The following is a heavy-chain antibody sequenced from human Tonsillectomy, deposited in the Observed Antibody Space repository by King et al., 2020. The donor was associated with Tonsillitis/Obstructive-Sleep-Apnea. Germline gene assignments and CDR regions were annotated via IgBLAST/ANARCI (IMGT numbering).Heavy chain of an antibody. J-gene: IGHJ5*02. V-gene: IGHV1-69*01. CDR1: GGTFSSYA. D-gene: IGHD5-24*01. CDR3: AREDLRRDGYPYNWFDP. Sequence: QLVQSGAEVKKPGSSVKVSCKASGGTFSSYAISWVRHAPGQGLEWMGGIIPISGTANYAPKFQRRVPVTADESTSTAYMVLGSLRSEDPAVYYCAREDLRRDGYPYNWFDPWGQGTLVTVSS. CDR2: IIPISGTA.